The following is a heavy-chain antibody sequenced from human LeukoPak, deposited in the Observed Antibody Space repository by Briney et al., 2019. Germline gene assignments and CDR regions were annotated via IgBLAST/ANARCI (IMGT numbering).Heavy chain of an antibody. V-gene: IGHV4-4*02. D-gene: IGHD3-10*01. CDR3: ARASPTYYYGSGRKGAFDI. J-gene: IGHJ3*02. CDR1: GGSISSSNW. CDR2: IYHSGST. Sequence: SGTLSLTCAVSGGSISSSNWWSWVRQPPGKGLEWIGEIYHSGSTNYNPSLKSRVTISVDKSKNQFSLKLSSVTAADTAVYYCARASPTYYYGSGRKGAFDIWGQGTMVTVSS.